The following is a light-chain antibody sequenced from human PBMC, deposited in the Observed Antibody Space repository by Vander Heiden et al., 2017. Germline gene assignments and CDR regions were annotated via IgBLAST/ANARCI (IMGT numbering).Light chain of an antibody. CDR2: EVS. Sequence: QSALTQPASVSGSPGQSITISCTGTSSDVGGYNFVSWYQQYPGEAPKLMIYEVSNRPSGVSNRFSGSKSGNTASLTISGLQAEDEADYYCSSYTSSSTLLFGGGTKLTVL. CDR1: SSDVGGYNF. CDR3: SSYTSSSTLL. V-gene: IGLV2-14*01. J-gene: IGLJ2*01.